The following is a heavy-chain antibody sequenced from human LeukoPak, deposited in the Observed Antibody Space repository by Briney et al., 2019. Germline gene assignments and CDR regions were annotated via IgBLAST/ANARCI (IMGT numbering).Heavy chain of an antibody. CDR1: GYMFSRYW. CDR2: IYPGDSET. CDR3: TRGGVGAGLVEPTY. J-gene: IGHJ4*02. Sequence: GESLKISCQGSGYMFSRYWIGWVRQMPGKGLEYMGIIYPGDSETRYGPALQGQATISVDKSINTAYLKWSSLQASDSGVYYCTRGGVGAGLVEPTYWGQGTQVTVSS. D-gene: IGHD1-26*01. V-gene: IGHV5-51*01.